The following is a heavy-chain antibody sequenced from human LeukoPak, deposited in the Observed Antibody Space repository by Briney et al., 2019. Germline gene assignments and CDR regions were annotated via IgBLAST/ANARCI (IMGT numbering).Heavy chain of an antibody. CDR3: ARVRGIVGATGAIDY. J-gene: IGHJ4*02. CDR2: IKQDGSEK. Sequence: GGSLRLSCGASGFTFSSSSMSWVRQSPGKGLEWVANIKQDGSEKYYVASVKGRFTISRDNAKNSLYLQMNSLRAEDTAVYYCARVRGIVGATGAIDYWGQGTLVTVSS. D-gene: IGHD1-26*01. CDR1: GFTFSSSS. V-gene: IGHV3-7*01.